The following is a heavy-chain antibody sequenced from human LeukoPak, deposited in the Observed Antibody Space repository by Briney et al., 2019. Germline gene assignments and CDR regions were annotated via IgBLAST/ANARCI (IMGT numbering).Heavy chain of an antibody. V-gene: IGHV1-69*04. D-gene: IGHD4-23*01. CDR2: IIPILGIA. CDR1: GGTFSSYT. Sequence: AASVKVSCKASGGTFSSYTISWVRQAPGQGLEWMGRIIPILGIANYAQKFQGRVTITADKSTSTAYMELSSLRSEDTAVYYCVRDELDYGGTFDYWGQGTLVTVSS. CDR3: VRDELDYGGTFDY. J-gene: IGHJ4*02.